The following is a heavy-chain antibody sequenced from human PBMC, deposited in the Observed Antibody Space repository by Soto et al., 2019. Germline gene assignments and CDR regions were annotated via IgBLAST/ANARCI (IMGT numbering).Heavy chain of an antibody. Sequence: QVQLQESGPGLVKPSQTLSLTCTVSGGSISSGGYYWSWIRQHPGTGLEWIGYIYYSGSTYYNPSLKSRVTISVDTSKNQCSLKLSSVTAADTAVYYCARGSRSSAFDPWGQGTLVTVSS. V-gene: IGHV4-31*03. CDR3: ARGSRSSAFDP. CDR2: IYYSGST. D-gene: IGHD6-6*01. CDR1: GGSISSGGYY. J-gene: IGHJ5*02.